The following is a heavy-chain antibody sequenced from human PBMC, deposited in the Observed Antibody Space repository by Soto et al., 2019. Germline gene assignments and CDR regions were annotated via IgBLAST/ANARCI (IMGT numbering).Heavy chain of an antibody. CDR2: IYYSGST. V-gene: IGHV4-39*01. CDR1: GGSISSSSYY. CDR3: ARHSVSSTHS. J-gene: IGHJ4*02. Sequence: SETLSLTCTVSGGSISSSSYYWGWIRQPPGKGLEWIGSIYYSGSTYYNPSLKSRVSISVDTSKNQFSLKLTSVTASDTAVYYCARHSVSSTHSWGQGTLVTVSS. D-gene: IGHD2-15*01.